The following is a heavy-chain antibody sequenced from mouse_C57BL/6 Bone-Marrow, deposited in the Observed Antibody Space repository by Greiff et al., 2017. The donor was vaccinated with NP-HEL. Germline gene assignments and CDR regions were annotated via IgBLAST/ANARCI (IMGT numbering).Heavy chain of an antibody. V-gene: IGHV14-4*01. CDR1: GFNIKDDY. CDR2: IDPENGDT. Sequence: LQQSGAELVRPGASVKLSCTASGFNIKDDYMHWVKQRPEQGLEWIGWIDPENGDTEYASKFQGKATITADTSSNTAYLQLSSLTSEDTAVYYCTTSLPYYYGSSPDWYFDVWGTGTTVTVSS. CDR3: TTSLPYYYGSSPDWYFDV. J-gene: IGHJ1*03. D-gene: IGHD1-1*01.